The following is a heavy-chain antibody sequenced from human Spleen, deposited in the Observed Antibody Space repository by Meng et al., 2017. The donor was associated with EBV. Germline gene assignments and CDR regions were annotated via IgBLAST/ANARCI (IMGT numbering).Heavy chain of an antibody. CDR2: ITPDGGRT. D-gene: IGHD1-26*01. CDR1: GFSFSAYW. J-gene: IGHJ4*02. Sequence: EVQVVESGGTLVQPGGSLRRSCATSGFSFSAYWMHWVRQVPGKGLQWVSRITPDGGRTDYADSVQGRFTISRDNAAKTLYLQMKSLRPEDTAVYYCSRDLMGPDDGWGQGTLGTVDS. CDR3: SRDLMGPDDG. V-gene: IGHV3-74*01.